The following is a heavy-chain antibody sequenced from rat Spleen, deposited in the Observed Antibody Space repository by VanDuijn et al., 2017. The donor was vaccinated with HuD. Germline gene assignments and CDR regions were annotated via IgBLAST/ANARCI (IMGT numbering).Heavy chain of an antibody. D-gene: IGHD1-4*01. Sequence: EVQLVESGGGLVQPGRSMKLSCAASGFTFSDYNMAWVRQAPKKGLEWVATISYDGSSTYYRDSVKGRFTISRDNAKSPLYLQMDSLRSEDTATYYCARRPGYNVMDAWGQGASVTVSS. CDR1: GFTFSDYN. CDR3: ARRPGYNVMDA. J-gene: IGHJ4*01. CDR2: ISYDGSST. V-gene: IGHV5-7*01.